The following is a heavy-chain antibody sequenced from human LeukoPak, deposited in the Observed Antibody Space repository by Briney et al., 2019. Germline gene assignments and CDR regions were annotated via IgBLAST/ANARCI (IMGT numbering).Heavy chain of an antibody. CDR3: AKREYGDYNNWFDP. J-gene: IGHJ5*02. V-gene: IGHV3-23*01. CDR2: ISGSGGST. CDR1: GFTFSSYA. D-gene: IGHD4-17*01. Sequence: PGGSLRLSCAASGFTFSSYAMSWVRQAPGKGLEWVSAISGSGGSTYYADSVKGRFTISRDNSKNTLYLQMNSPRAEDTAVYYCAKREYGDYNNWFDPWGQGTLVTVSS.